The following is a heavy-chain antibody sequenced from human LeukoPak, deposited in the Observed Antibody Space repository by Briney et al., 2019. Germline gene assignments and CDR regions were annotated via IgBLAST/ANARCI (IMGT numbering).Heavy chain of an antibody. D-gene: IGHD3-22*01. V-gene: IGHV1-3*01. CDR1: GYTFTSYA. J-gene: IGHJ5*02. CDR2: INAGNGNT. Sequence: ASVEVSCKASGYTFTSYAMHWVRQAPGQRLEWMGWINAGNGNTKYSQKFQGRVTVTRDTSASTAYMELSSLRSEDTAVYYCARDIGLSGYYYDSSGYLNWFDPWGQGTLVTVSS. CDR3: ARDIGLSGYYYDSSGYLNWFDP.